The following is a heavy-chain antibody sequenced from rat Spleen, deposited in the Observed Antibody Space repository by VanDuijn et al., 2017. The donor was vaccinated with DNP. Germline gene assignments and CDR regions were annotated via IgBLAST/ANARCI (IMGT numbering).Heavy chain of an antibody. CDR1: GFTFSDYN. D-gene: IGHD4-3*01. CDR3: ARSHSGLFDY. J-gene: IGHJ2*01. Sequence: EVQLVESGGGLVQPGRSLKLSCAASGFTFSDYNMAWVRQAPKKGLEWVATITYDGSRTYYRDSVKGRFTISRDDAKSTLYLQMDNLRSEDTATYYCARSHSGLFDYWGQGVMVTVSS. V-gene: IGHV5-7*01. CDR2: ITYDGSRT.